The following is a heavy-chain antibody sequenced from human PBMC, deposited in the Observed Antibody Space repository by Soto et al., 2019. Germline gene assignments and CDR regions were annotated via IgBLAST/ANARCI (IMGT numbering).Heavy chain of an antibody. J-gene: IGHJ4*02. D-gene: IGHD6-13*01. CDR3: AYSSSWYYFDY. V-gene: IGHV3-30*04. CDR2: ISYDGSNK. Sequence: GSLRLSCAASGFTFSSYAMHWVRQAPGKGLEWVAVISYDGSNKYYADSVKGRFTISRDNSKNTLYLQMNSLRAEDTAVYYCAYSSSWYYFDYWGQGTLVTVSS. CDR1: GFTFSSYA.